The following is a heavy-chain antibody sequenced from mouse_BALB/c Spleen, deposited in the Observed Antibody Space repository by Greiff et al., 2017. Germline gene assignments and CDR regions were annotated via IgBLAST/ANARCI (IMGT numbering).Heavy chain of an antibody. V-gene: IGHV1-9*01. CDR2: ILPGSGST. J-gene: IGHJ4*01. D-gene: IGHD1-1*01. CDR1: GYTFSSYW. Sequence: QVQLKESGAELMKPGASVKISCKATGYTFSSYWIEWVKQRPGHGLEWIGEILPGSGSTNYNEKFKGKATFTADTSSNTAYMQLSSLTSEDSAVYYCARRGYYGSSYGYYAMDYWGQGTSVTVSS. CDR3: ARRGYYGSSYGYYAMDY.